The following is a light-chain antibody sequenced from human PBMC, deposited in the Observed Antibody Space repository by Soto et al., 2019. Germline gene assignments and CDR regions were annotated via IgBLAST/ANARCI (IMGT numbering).Light chain of an antibody. V-gene: IGKV1-39*01. CDR3: QQSYSNPLT. J-gene: IGKJ4*01. Sequence: DIQMTQSPSSLSASVGDRVTITCRASQSISSYLNWYQQKPVKPPKLLIYAASSLQSWVPSRFSGSGSGTDFTLNISSLQPEDFATYYCQQSYSNPLTFGGGTTVEIK. CDR2: AAS. CDR1: QSISSY.